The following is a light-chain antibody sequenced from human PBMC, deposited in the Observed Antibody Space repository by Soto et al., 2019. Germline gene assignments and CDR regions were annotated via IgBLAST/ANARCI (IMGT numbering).Light chain of an antibody. J-gene: IGLJ2*01. Sequence: QSALTQPASVSGSPGQAITISCTGTSSDVGGYNYVSWYQQHPGKAPKLMIYEVSNRPLGVSNRFSGSKSGNTASLTISGLQAEDGADYYCSSYTSSRTVVFGGGTKLTVL. V-gene: IGLV2-14*01. CDR3: SSYTSSRTVV. CDR1: SSDVGGYNY. CDR2: EVS.